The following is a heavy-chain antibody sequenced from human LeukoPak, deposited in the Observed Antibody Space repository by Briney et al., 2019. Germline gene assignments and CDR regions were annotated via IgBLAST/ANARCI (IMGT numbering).Heavy chain of an antibody. J-gene: IGHJ4*02. D-gene: IGHD6-19*01. CDR1: GFTFSSYA. V-gene: IGHV3-30*04. CDR2: ISYDGSNK. CDR3: ARDLYGSSGWYNVLDY. Sequence: GRSLRLSCAASGFTFSSYAMHWVRQAPGKGLEWVAVISYDGSNKYYADSVKGRFTISRDNFKNTLYLQMNSLRAEDTAVYYCARDLYGSSGWYNVLDYWGQGTLVTVSS.